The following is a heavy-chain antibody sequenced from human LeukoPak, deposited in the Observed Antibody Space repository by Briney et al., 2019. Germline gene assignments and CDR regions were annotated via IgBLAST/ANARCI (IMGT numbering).Heavy chain of an antibody. Sequence: SETLSLTCTVSGGSISSYYWSWIRQPPGKGLEWIAFIYYSGSASYNTSLKSRITISVDTSKNQFSLRLSSVTAADTAVYYCARHFVTYPHYFDYWGQGTLVTVCS. V-gene: IGHV4-59*08. D-gene: IGHD2-21*01. CDR2: IYYSGSA. J-gene: IGHJ4*02. CDR3: ARHFVTYPHYFDY. CDR1: GGSISSYY.